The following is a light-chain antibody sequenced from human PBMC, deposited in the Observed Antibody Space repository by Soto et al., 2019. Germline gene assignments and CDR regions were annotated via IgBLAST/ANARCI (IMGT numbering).Light chain of an antibody. J-gene: IGKJ5*01. CDR1: QSLSSY. CDR2: DAS. Sequence: EIVLTQSPATLSLSPGERATLSCRASQSLSSYLAWYQQKPGQAPRLLIYDASNRASGIPARFSGSGSGTDFTLTISSLEPEDFAVYYCHQRSNWPPTFGQGTRLEIK. CDR3: HQRSNWPPT. V-gene: IGKV3-11*01.